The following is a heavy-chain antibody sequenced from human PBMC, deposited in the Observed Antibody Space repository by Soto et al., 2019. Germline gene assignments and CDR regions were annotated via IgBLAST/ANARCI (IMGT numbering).Heavy chain of an antibody. Sequence: ASVKVSCKASGYSFRTHGISWVRQAPGQGLEWMGWISTYDDKTNFPQKFQGRITMTTDTSTSTAYMELRSLRSDDTAVYFCARDLGYCNSSGCFRNWFDPWGQGTLVTISS. J-gene: IGHJ5*02. CDR1: GYSFRTHG. CDR3: ARDLGYCNSSGCFRNWFDP. V-gene: IGHV1-18*01. D-gene: IGHD2-15*01. CDR2: ISTYDDKT.